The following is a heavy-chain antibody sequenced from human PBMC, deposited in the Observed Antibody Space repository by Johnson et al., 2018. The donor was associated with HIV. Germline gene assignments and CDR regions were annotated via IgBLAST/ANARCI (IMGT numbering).Heavy chain of an antibody. Sequence: VQLVESGGGVVQPGGSLRLSCAASGFTFSSYAMHWVHQAPGKGLEWVAVISYDGSNKYYADSVKGRFTISRDNSKNTLYLQMNSLRAEDTAVYYCACLAHDAFDIWGQGTMVTVSS. D-gene: IGHD3-16*01. V-gene: IGHV3-30-3*02. J-gene: IGHJ3*02. CDR1: GFTFSSYA. CDR3: ACLAHDAFDI. CDR2: ISYDGSNK.